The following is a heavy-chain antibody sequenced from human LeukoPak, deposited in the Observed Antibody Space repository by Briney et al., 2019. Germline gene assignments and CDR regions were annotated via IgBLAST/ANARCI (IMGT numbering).Heavy chain of an antibody. D-gene: IGHD3-9*01. J-gene: IGHJ4*02. CDR3: ARDYRLRYFDWLFHY. V-gene: IGHV3-30*04. CDR2: ISYDGSNK. CDR1: GFTFSSYA. Sequence: PGRSLRLSCAASGFTFSSYAMHWVRQAPGKGLEGGAVISYDGSNKYYADSVKGRFTISRDNSKNTLYLQMNSLRAEDMAVYYCARDYRLRYFDWLFHYWGQGTLVTVSS.